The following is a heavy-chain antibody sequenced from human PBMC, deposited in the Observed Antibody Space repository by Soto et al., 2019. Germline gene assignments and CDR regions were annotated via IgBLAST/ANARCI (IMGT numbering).Heavy chain of an antibody. V-gene: IGHV3-30*18. CDR3: AKPSGVGVVPALNEYYFDY. J-gene: IGHJ4*02. Sequence: GGSLRLSCAASGFTFSSDGMHWVRQAPGKGLEWVAVISYDGSNKYYADSVKGRLTISRDNSKNTLYLQMNSLRAEDTAVYYCAKPSGVGVVPALNEYYFDYWGQGTLVTLSS. CDR2: ISYDGSNK. D-gene: IGHD2-2*01. CDR1: GFTFSSDG.